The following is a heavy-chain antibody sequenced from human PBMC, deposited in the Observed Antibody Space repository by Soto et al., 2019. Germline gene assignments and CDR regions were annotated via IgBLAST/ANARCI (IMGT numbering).Heavy chain of an antibody. V-gene: IGHV4-59*01. Sequence: QVQLQESGPGLVKPSETLSLTCTVSGGSISSYYWSWFRQPPGKGLEWIGYISHSGSTKYNPSLESRVTMSIDTSRHQCSLKLSFVTAADTAVYYCASIPRGSSFGWFDYWGQGSLVTVSS. CDR2: ISHSGST. D-gene: IGHD5-18*01. CDR3: ASIPRGSSFGWFDY. J-gene: IGHJ4*02. CDR1: GGSISSYY.